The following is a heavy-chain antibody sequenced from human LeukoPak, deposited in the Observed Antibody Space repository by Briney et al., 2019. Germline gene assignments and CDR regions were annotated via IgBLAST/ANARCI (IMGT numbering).Heavy chain of an antibody. V-gene: IGHV3-15*01. CDR3: ITIGTFYYDGSGYYYPYFFDN. Sequence: GGSLRLSCAASGFTFSNAWMTWVRQAPGKGLEWVGRIKSKADGGTTDYAPPVKGRSTISRDDSKNTLYLQMNSLKTEDTAVYYCITIGTFYYDGSGYYYPYFFDNWGQGTLVTVSS. D-gene: IGHD3-22*01. CDR2: IKSKADGGTT. CDR1: GFTFSNAW. J-gene: IGHJ4*02.